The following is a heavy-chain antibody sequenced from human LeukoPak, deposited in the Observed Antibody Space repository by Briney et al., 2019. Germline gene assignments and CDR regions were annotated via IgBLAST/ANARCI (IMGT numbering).Heavy chain of an antibody. J-gene: IGHJ4*02. CDR2: ISRSSGSSM. D-gene: IGHD6-19*01. Sequence: GGSLRLSCAASGFTFSNYEMNWVRQAPGKGLEWVSYISRSSGSSMYYADSVKGRFTISRDNSKNTLYLQMNSLRAEDTAVYYCARGTRGIVLAGEFFDYWGQGTLVTVSS. V-gene: IGHV3-48*03. CDR3: ARGTRGIVLAGEFFDY. CDR1: GFTFSNYE.